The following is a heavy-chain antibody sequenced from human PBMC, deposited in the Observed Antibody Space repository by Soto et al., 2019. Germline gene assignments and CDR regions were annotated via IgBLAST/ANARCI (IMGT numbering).Heavy chain of an antibody. V-gene: IGHV3-23*01. CDR3: EIYNESNTALDS. CDR2: SGRGGPT. CDR1: GFTFSTYG. D-gene: IGHD1-20*01. Sequence: EVQLLESGGGLVQPGGSLRLSCAASGFTFSTYGMGWVRQAPEKGLEWVSYSGRGGPTYYADSVRGRFTISRDNPRPTLYLHVNSLRAEDTALYYCEIYNESNTALDSWGQGTLVTVS. J-gene: IGHJ4*02.